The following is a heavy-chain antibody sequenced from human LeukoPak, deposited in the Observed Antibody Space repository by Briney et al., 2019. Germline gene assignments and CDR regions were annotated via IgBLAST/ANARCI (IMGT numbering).Heavy chain of an antibody. J-gene: IGHJ4*02. CDR2: ISSRSSTI. V-gene: IGHV3-48*01. Sequence: GGSLRLSCAASGFTFNSNSMNWVRQPPGKGLEWISYISSRSSTIYYADSVRGRFTISRDNAKNSRYLQMNSLRAEDTAVYYCVRDTFDGYNFFDYWGQGTLVTVSS. CDR1: GFTFNSNS. CDR3: VRDTFDGYNFFDY. D-gene: IGHD5-24*01.